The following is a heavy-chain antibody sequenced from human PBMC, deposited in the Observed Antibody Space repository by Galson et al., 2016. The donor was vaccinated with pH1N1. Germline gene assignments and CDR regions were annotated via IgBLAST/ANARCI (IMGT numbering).Heavy chain of an antibody. V-gene: IGHV3-11*04. CDR1: GFTVSDYY. CDR2: ISGLGSTI. CDR3: ARDGRLLNNAILTGYYYDY. J-gene: IGHJ4*02. D-gene: IGHD3-9*01. Sequence: SLRLSCAASGFTVSDYYMTWIRQAPGKGLAWVSYISGLGSTIYYAPSVKGRFTISRDDAKNSLFLQMNNLRAEDTAVYYCARDGRLLNNAILTGYYYDYWGQGTLVTVSS.